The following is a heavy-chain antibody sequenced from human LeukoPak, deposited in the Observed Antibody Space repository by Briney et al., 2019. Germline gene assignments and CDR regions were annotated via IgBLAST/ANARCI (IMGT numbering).Heavy chain of an antibody. D-gene: IGHD3-22*01. CDR3: ARRAGDYSHPYDY. CDR1: GFTVSSNY. CDR2: TYSGGNT. J-gene: IGHJ4*02. Sequence: GGSLRLSCAASGFTVSSNYMSWVRQAPGKGLEWASFTYSGGNTHNSDSVKGRFTISRDNSKNTLYLQMNSLRAEDTAVYYCARRAGDYSHPYDYWGQGTLVTVSS. V-gene: IGHV3-53*01.